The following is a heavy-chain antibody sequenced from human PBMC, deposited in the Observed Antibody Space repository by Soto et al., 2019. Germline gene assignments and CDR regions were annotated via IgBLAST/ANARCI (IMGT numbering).Heavy chain of an antibody. D-gene: IGHD4-17*01. Sequence: ASVKACCKAYGYTVTCYAIHWVRQTPGQRLEWMGWINAGNGNTKYSQKFQGRVTITRDTSASTAYMELSSLRSEDTAVYYCARQWISYGDYYYYYYMDVWGKGTTVTVSS. CDR1: GYTVTCYA. CDR2: INAGNGNT. J-gene: IGHJ6*03. V-gene: IGHV1-3*01. CDR3: ARQWISYGDYYYYYYMDV.